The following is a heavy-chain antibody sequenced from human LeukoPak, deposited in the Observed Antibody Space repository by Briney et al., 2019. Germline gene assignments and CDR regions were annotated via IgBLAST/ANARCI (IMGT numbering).Heavy chain of an antibody. CDR2: ISAYNGNT. CDR3: ARDPGLLWFGATSHWFDP. V-gene: IGHV1-18*01. D-gene: IGHD3-10*01. CDR1: GGTFSSYA. Sequence: ASVKVSCKASGGTFSSYAISWVRQAPGQGLEWMGWISAYNGNTNYAQKLQGRVTMTTDTSTSTAYMELRSLRSDDTAVYYCARDPGLLWFGATSHWFDPWGQGTLVTVSS. J-gene: IGHJ5*02.